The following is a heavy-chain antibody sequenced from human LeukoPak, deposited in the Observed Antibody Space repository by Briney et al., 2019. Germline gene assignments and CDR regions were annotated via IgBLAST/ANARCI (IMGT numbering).Heavy chain of an antibody. Sequence: SETLSLTCTVSGGSISSYYWSWIRQPAGKGLEWIGRIYTSGSTNYNPSLKSRVTISVDKSKSQFSLKLSSVTAADTAVYYCAREMRWGSGFDYWGQGTLVTVSS. CDR1: GGSISSYY. J-gene: IGHJ4*02. CDR2: IYTSGST. D-gene: IGHD4-23*01. CDR3: AREMRWGSGFDY. V-gene: IGHV4-4*07.